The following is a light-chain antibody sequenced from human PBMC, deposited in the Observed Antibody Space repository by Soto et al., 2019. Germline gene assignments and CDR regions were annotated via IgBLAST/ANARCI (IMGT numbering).Light chain of an antibody. CDR2: AAS. Sequence: DIQMTQSPSSLSASVGDRVTITCRASQSISTYLNWYQQKVGKAPKLLIYAASSLQRGVPSRFSGSGSGTDFTPTSSSLQPEDFATYYCQQSYSTPRTFGQGTKLEIK. J-gene: IGKJ2*02. V-gene: IGKV1-39*01. CDR3: QQSYSTPRT. CDR1: QSISTY.